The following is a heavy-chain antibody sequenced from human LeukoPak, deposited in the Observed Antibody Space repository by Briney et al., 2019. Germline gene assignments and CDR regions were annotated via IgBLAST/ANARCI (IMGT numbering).Heavy chain of an antibody. Sequence: GGTLRLSCAASGFTFSSYGMSWVRQAPGKELEWVSSISSSSSYIYYADSVKGRFTISRDNSKNTLYLQMNSLRAEDTAVYYCAKAKGWYFDYWGQGTLVTVSS. V-gene: IGHV3-21*01. D-gene: IGHD6-19*01. J-gene: IGHJ4*02. CDR1: GFTFSSYG. CDR3: AKAKGWYFDY. CDR2: ISSSSSYI.